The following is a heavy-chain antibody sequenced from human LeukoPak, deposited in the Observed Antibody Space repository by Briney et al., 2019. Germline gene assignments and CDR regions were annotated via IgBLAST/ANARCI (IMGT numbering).Heavy chain of an antibody. CDR1: GYTFTGYY. V-gene: IGHV1-2*02. CDR2: INPNSGGT. CDR3: AREVVVVPAAIGRPYYYGSGSANARYYGMDV. Sequence: ASVKVSCKASGYTFTGYYMHWVRQAPGQGLEWMGWINPNSGGTNYAQKFQGRVTMTRDTSISTAYMELSRLRSDDTAVYYCAREVVVVPAAIGRPYYYGSGSANARYYGMDVWGQGTTVTVSS. J-gene: IGHJ6*02. D-gene: IGHD2-2*01.